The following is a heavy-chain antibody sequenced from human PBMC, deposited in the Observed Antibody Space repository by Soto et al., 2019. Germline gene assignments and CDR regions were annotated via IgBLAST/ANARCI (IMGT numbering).Heavy chain of an antibody. J-gene: IGHJ4*02. CDR2: ISHDGSSQ. V-gene: IGHV3-30-3*01. D-gene: IGHD3-10*01. Sequence: QVQLVESGGGVVQPGRSLRLSCVATGFTFSSYAMNWVRQAPGKGLEWVAVISHDGSSQYYTDSVKGRFTISRDNSKNTLDVQMNSLRGEDTAVYYCARDYGSALDYWGQGTLVTVSS. CDR3: ARDYGSALDY. CDR1: GFTFSSYA.